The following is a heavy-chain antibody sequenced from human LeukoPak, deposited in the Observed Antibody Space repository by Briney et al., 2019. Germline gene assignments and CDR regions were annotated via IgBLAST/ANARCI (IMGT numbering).Heavy chain of an antibody. CDR3: ARDRRYSSGWVDY. D-gene: IGHD6-19*01. CDR1: GFTFSSYA. V-gene: IGHV3-30-3*01. Sequence: PGRSLRLSCAASGFTFSSYAMHWVRQAPGKGLEWVAIISNDGSNKYYADSVKGRFTISRDNAKNSLYLQMNSLRAEDTAVYYCARDRRYSSGWVDYWGQGTLVTVSS. J-gene: IGHJ4*02. CDR2: ISNDGSNK.